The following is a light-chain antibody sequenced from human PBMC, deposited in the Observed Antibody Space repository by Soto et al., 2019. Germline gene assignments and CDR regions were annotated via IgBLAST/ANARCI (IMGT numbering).Light chain of an antibody. J-gene: IGLJ3*02. V-gene: IGLV2-23*01. CDR2: EVN. Sequence: QSALTQPASVSGSPGQSITISCTGTSSDVGSYNLVSWYQQHPGKAPKLIIYEVNKRPSGVPDRFSGSKSGNTASLTVSGLQAEGETHYYCASYAGSNNLLFGGGTKVTVL. CDR1: SSDVGSYNL. CDR3: ASYAGSNNLL.